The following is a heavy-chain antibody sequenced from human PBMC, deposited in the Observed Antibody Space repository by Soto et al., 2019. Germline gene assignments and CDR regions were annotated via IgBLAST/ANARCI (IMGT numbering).Heavy chain of an antibody. Sequence: QVQLVQSGAEVKKPGASVKVSCKASGYTFTSYGISWVRQAPGQGLEWMGWISAYNGNTNYAQKLQGRATMTTDTSKTTAYRELRSLRSDDTAVYYFSRHRGVGAARRDFDYWGQGTLVTVSS. CDR2: ISAYNGNT. D-gene: IGHD6-6*01. J-gene: IGHJ4*02. CDR1: GYTFTSYG. CDR3: SRHRGVGAARRDFDY. V-gene: IGHV1-18*01.